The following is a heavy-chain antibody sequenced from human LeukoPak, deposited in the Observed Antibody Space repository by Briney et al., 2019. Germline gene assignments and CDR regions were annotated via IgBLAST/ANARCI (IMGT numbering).Heavy chain of an antibody. CDR1: GGSISSYY. D-gene: IGHD6-13*01. Sequence: PSETLSLTCSVSGGSISSYYWSWIRQPPGKGLEWIGYIYYSGSTNYNPSLKSRVTMTVDTSKNQFSLNLKSVTPEDTAVYYCARNLIPEQLVLNFWGQGTLVTVSS. V-gene: IGHV4-59*01. J-gene: IGHJ4*02. CDR2: IYYSGST. CDR3: ARNLIPEQLVLNF.